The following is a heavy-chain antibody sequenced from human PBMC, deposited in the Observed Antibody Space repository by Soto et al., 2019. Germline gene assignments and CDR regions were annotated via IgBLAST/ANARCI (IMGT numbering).Heavy chain of an antibody. Sequence: QVQLVQSGAEVKKPGSSVRVSCEASGGTFIDYAFSWVRQAPGQGLEWMGGTVPISGIDDYAQKFQGRITITADASTRTAYMELTSLRSEDTAVYYCAGTYDTSGAYPYYFEYWGQGTLVTVSS. V-gene: IGHV1-69*01. CDR3: AGTYDTSGAYPYYFEY. CDR1: GGTFIDYA. CDR2: TVPISGID. J-gene: IGHJ4*02. D-gene: IGHD3-22*01.